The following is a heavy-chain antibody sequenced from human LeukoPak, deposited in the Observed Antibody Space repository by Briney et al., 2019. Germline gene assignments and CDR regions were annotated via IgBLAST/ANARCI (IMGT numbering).Heavy chain of an antibody. CDR3: ATWGVVVPPATDC. CDR2: IKQDGSEK. CDR1: GFTFSSYW. J-gene: IGHJ4*02. Sequence: GGSLRLSCAASGFTFSSYWMTWVRQAPGKGLEWVANIKQDGSEKYYVDSVKGRFTISRDNAKNSLFLQMSSLRADDTALYYCATWGVVVPPATDCWGQGTLVTVSS. V-gene: IGHV3-7*01. D-gene: IGHD2-2*01.